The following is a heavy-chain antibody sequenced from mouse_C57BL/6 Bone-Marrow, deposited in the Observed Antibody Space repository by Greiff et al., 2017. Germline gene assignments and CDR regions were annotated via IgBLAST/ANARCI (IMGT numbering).Heavy chain of an antibody. Sequence: QVQLQQPGAELVRPGSSVKLSCKASGYTFTSYWMDWVKQRPGQGLEWIGNIYPSDSETHYNQKFKDKATLTVDKSSSTAYMQLSSLTSEDSAVYYGASLHYYGSSYYDYWGQGTTLTVSS. CDR2: IYPSDSET. V-gene: IGHV1-61*01. D-gene: IGHD1-1*01. CDR1: GYTFTSYW. CDR3: ASLHYYGSSYYDY. J-gene: IGHJ2*01.